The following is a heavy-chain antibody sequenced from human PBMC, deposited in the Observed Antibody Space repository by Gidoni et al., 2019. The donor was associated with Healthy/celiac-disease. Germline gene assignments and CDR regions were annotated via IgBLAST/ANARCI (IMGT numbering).Heavy chain of an antibody. CDR3: ARIRYCSSTSCSQTFDYGMDV. V-gene: IGHV4-31*03. D-gene: IGHD2-2*01. J-gene: IGHJ6*02. CDR2: IYYSGST. Sequence: QVQLQESGPGLVKPSQTLSLTCTVSGGSISSGGYYWSWIRQHPGKGLEWIGYIYYSGSTYYNPSLKSRVTISVDTSKNQFSLKLSSVTAADTAVYYCARIRYCSSTSCSQTFDYGMDVWGQGTTVTVSS. CDR1: GGSISSGGYY.